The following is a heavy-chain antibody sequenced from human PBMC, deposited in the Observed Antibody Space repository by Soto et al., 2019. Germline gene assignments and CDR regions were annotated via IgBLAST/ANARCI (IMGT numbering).Heavy chain of an antibody. CDR3: ASERGNWFDP. J-gene: IGHJ5*02. CDR2: IYYSGSS. V-gene: IGHV4-61*01. CDR1: GGSVSSDNYY. Sequence: QVQLQESGPGLVKPSETLSLTCTVSGGSVSSDNYYWNWIRQPPGKGLEWIGSIYYSGSSKYNPSRKSRVAISVDTSKNQFSLNLTSVTAADTAVYYCASERGNWFDPWGQGTLVTVSS.